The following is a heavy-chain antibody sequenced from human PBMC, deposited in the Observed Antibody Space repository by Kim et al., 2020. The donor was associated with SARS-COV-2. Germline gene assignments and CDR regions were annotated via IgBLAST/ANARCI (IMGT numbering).Heavy chain of an antibody. J-gene: IGHJ6*02. CDR3: ARVGYFSRSSTSLRTSYGMDV. CDR1: GFTFSGHY. Sequence: GGSLRLSCAASGFTFSGHYMDWVRQAPGKGLEWVGRTRNKANGNTIEYAASVKGRFTISRDDSQNSLYLQMNSLKTEDTAVYYCARVGYFSRSSTSLRTSYGMDVWGQGTTVTVSS. CDR2: TRNKANGNTI. V-gene: IGHV3-72*01. D-gene: IGHD2-2*01.